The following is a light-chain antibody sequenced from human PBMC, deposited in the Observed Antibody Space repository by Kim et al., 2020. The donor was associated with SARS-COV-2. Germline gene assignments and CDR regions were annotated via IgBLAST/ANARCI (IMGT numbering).Light chain of an antibody. Sequence: LSPGERATLSCRASQSISSSYLAWDQQKPGQAPRLLINGASSRATGIPDRFSGSGSGTDFTLTISRLEPEDVAVYYCLLYGSPWTFGQGTKVDIK. CDR1: QSISSSY. CDR3: LLYGSPWT. CDR2: GAS. V-gene: IGKV3-20*01. J-gene: IGKJ1*01.